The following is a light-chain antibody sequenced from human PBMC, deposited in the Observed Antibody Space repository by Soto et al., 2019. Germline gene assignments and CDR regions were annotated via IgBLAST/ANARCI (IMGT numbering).Light chain of an antibody. CDR1: QSLTGW. Sequence: DIQMTQSPSTLSASVEARVAITCRASQSLTGWLAWYQQKPGKAPNLLIYKASNLESGVPSRFSGSGSGAEFTLTINGLQPDDFATYYCQQYDNYPWTFGQGTKVEIK. J-gene: IGKJ1*01. CDR3: QQYDNYPWT. V-gene: IGKV1-5*03. CDR2: KAS.